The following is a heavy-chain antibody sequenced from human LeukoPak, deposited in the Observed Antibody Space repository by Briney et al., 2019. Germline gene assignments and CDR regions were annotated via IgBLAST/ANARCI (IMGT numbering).Heavy chain of an antibody. V-gene: IGHV1-24*01. Sequence: ASVKVSCKVSGYSLTELAIHWMRQAPGKGLEWMGGFDPEDGERISAQKFQGRVTMTTDTSTSTAYMELRSLRSDDTAVYYCARELDVDHSSGWYGLDYWGQGTLVTVSS. J-gene: IGHJ4*02. CDR2: FDPEDGER. D-gene: IGHD6-19*01. CDR3: ARELDVDHSSGWYGLDY. CDR1: GYSLTELA.